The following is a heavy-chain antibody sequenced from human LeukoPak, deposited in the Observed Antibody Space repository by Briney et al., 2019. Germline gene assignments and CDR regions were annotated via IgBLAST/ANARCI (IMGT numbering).Heavy chain of an antibody. D-gene: IGHD3-10*01. CDR3: ATTGNYGSGSYYRSDYYGMDV. J-gene: IGHJ6*02. Sequence: PGGSLRLSCIASGFAFNSYEMNWVRQAPGKGLEWVSYISSSGSIKHYADSVKGRFTISRDNAKNSLYLQMNSLKTEDTAVYYCATTGNYGSGSYYRSDYYGMDVWGQGTTVTVSS. CDR2: ISSSGSIK. CDR1: GFAFNSYE. V-gene: IGHV3-48*03.